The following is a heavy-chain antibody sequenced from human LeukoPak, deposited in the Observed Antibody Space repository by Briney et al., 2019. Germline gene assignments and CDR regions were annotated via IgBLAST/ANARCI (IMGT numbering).Heavy chain of an antibody. CDR3: ARGYDSTAYYEY. D-gene: IGHD3-22*01. CDR2: IYHSGST. CDR1: GYSISTGYY. J-gene: IGHJ4*02. V-gene: IGHV4-38-2*01. Sequence: SETLSLTCGVSGYSISTGYYWGWIRQPPGKGLEWIGSIYHSGSTYYNPSLKSRVTMSVDTSKNQFSLKLSSVTAADTAVYYCARGYDSTAYYEYWGQGALVTVSS.